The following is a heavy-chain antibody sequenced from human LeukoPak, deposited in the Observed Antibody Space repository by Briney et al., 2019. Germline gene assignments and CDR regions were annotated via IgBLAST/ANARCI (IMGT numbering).Heavy chain of an antibody. J-gene: IGHJ4*02. CDR2: INTNTGNP. D-gene: IGHD3-22*01. CDR3: ASAYYYDSSGYPALFDY. Sequence: GASVKVSCKASGYTFTSYAMNWVRQAPGQGLEWMGWINTNTGNPTYAQGFTGRFVFSLNTSVSTAYLQISSLKAEDTAVYYCASAYYYDSSGYPALFDYWGQGTLVTVSS. V-gene: IGHV7-4-1*02. CDR1: GYTFTSYA.